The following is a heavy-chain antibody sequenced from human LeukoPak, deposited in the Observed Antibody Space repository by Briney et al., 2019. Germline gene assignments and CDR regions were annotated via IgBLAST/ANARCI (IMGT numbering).Heavy chain of an antibody. CDR1: GFTFSSYS. J-gene: IGHJ6*04. Sequence: GGSLRLSCAASGFTFSSYSMNWVRQAPGKGLEWVSSISSSSSYIYYADSVKGRFPISRDNAKNSLYLQMNSLRAEDTAVYYCARELRGYCSGGSCYSLYPYYYYYGMDVWGKGTTVTVSS. V-gene: IGHV3-21*01. CDR2: ISSSSSYI. CDR3: ARELRGYCSGGSCYSLYPYYYYYGMDV. D-gene: IGHD2-15*01.